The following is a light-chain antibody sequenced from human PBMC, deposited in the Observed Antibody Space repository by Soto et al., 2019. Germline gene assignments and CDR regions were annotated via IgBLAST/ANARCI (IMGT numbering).Light chain of an antibody. CDR2: GAS. CDR1: QSVSKY. CDR3: QQYGGLPQT. V-gene: IGKV3-20*01. J-gene: IGKJ1*01. Sequence: EIVLRLSPGTLTVSPGEGATLSCRASQSVSKYLAWYQQKPGQAPRLLIYGASSGATGIPDSFSGSGSGTDVTLTISRLEPEDFAVYYCQQYGGLPQTFGQGTKVEIK.